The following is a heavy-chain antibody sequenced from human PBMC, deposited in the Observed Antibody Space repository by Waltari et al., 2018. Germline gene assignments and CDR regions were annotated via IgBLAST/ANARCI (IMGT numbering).Heavy chain of an antibody. V-gene: IGHV3-7*01. CDR3: AAGHYFEF. CDR2: IKHEGNEK. CDR1: GLTFSSVW. Sequence: EAQLVESGGGLVQPGGSLRLSCADSGLTFSSVWMSWVRQAPGKGLEWVATIKHEGNEKHYVDSVKGRFTISRDNAKKSLYLQMNRLRVEDTAVYYCAAGHYFEFWGQGTLVTVSS. D-gene: IGHD3-10*01. J-gene: IGHJ4*02.